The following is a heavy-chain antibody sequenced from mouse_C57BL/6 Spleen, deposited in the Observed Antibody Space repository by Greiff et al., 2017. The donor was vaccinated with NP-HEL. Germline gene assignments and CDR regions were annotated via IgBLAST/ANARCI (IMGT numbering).Heavy chain of an antibody. V-gene: IGHV1-82*01. CDR2: IYPGDGDT. J-gene: IGHJ1*03. CDR1: GYAFSSSW. CDR3: ARSLEYFDV. Sequence: QVQLQQSGPELVKPGASVKISCKASGYAFSSSWMNWVKQRPGKGLEWIGRIYPGDGDTNYNGKFKGKATLTADKSSSTAYMQLSSLTSEDSAVHFCARSLEYFDVWGTGTTVTVSS.